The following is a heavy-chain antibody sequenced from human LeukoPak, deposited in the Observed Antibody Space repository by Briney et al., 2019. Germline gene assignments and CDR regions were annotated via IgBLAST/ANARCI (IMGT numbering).Heavy chain of an antibody. Sequence: GGSLRLSCAASGFTLSSYWMHWVRQAPGKGLVWVSCINSDGSSTRYADSVKGRFTISRDNAKNTLYLQMNSLRAEDTAVYYCAKDVRIAVTWFDYWGQGTLVTVSS. V-gene: IGHV3-74*01. D-gene: IGHD6-19*01. CDR2: INSDGSST. CDR1: GFTLSSYW. J-gene: IGHJ4*02. CDR3: AKDVRIAVTWFDY.